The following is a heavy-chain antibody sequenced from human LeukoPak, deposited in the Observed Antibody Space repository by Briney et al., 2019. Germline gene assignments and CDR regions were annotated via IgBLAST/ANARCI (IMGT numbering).Heavy chain of an antibody. CDR2: ISSSGST. V-gene: IGHV4-4*08. CDR3: ARRNDFDI. CDR1: GCSITSYH. Sequence: PSECLSLTCTVSGCSITSYHWSWIRQPPGKGLEWIGYISSSGSTEYKPSLKSRATISADTSKNQFSLKLTSVTAADTAIYYCARRNDFDIWGQGTMVTVSS. J-gene: IGHJ3*02.